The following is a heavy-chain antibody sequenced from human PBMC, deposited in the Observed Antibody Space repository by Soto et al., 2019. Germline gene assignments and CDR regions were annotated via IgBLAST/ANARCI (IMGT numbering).Heavy chain of an antibody. Sequence: LSLTCNVSGGSISSSRSYWAWFRQPPGKELEWIANIFYAGNTYYNPSLKSRVTVSVDTSKNQFSLKLDSVTAADTAVYYCARQAAAPGIDLWSDPWSQGTLVTVSS. CDR1: GGSISSSRSY. V-gene: IGHV4-39*01. CDR3: ARQAAAPGIDLWSDP. D-gene: IGHD6-13*01. J-gene: IGHJ5*02. CDR2: IFYAGNT.